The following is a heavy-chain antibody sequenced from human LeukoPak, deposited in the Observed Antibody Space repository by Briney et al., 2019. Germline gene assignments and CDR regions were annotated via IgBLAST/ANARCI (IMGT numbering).Heavy chain of an antibody. CDR3: AIRSWGWELGAFDI. J-gene: IGHJ3*02. CDR1: GGTFSSYA. V-gene: IGHV1-69*05. CDR2: IIPIFGTA. Sequence: SVKVSCKASGGTFSSYAISWVRQAPGQGLEWMGGIIPIFGTANYAQKFQGRVTITTDESTSTAYMELSSLRSEDTAVYYCAIRSWGWELGAFDIWGQGTMVTVSS. D-gene: IGHD1-26*01.